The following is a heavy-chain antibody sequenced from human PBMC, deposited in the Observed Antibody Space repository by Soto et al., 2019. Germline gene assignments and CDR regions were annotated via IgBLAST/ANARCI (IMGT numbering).Heavy chain of an antibody. J-gene: IGHJ4*02. Sequence: EVPLMESGGGLVQPGGSLSLSCAAPTFIFSNAYINWFRQAPGKGPEWVGRVRSKADGGTTDYAAPVIGRFTISRDNSKNTLYLQMDSLRAEDTALYFCAKVRQRFLDILTGATNFDSWGQGTLVTVSS. CDR1: TFIFSNAY. CDR2: VRSKADGGTT. CDR3: AKVRQRFLDILTGATNFDS. D-gene: IGHD3-9*01. V-gene: IGHV3-15*07.